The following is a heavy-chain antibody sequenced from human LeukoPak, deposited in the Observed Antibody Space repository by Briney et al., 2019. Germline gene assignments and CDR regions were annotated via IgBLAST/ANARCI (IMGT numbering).Heavy chain of an antibody. Sequence: GGSLRLSCAASGFTFSSYAMHWVRQAPGKGLEWVAVISYDGSNKYYADSVKGRFTISRDNAKNTLYLQMNSLRAEDTAVYYCARGGYHAYYLDYWGQGSLVTVSS. CDR3: ARGGYHAYYLDY. D-gene: IGHD5-18*01. V-gene: IGHV3-30-3*01. CDR1: GFTFSSYA. CDR2: ISYDGSNK. J-gene: IGHJ4*02.